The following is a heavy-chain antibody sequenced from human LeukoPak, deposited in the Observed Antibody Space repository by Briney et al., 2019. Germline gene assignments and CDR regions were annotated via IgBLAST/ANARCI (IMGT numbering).Heavy chain of an antibody. CDR3: ARDDCGDTCYPGGY. V-gene: IGHV1-3*01. D-gene: IGHD2-21*01. CDR1: GYIFTKYV. J-gene: IGHJ4*02. CDR2: IKAGNGDT. Sequence: GASVKVSCKASGYIFTKYVVHWVRQAPGQRPEWMGWIKAGNGDTKYSQNFQDRLTITRDTSASTVYMGLSSLTSEDMALYYCARDDCGDTCYPGGYWGQGTLVTVSS.